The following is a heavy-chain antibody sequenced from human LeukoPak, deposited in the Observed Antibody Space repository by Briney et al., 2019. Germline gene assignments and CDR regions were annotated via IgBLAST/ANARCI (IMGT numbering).Heavy chain of an antibody. J-gene: IGHJ6*02. CDR1: GGTFSSYA. CDR3: ASAGMPYYYYGMDV. Sequence: SVKVSCKASGGTFSSYAISWVRQAPGQGLEWMGRTIPILGIANYAQKFQGRVTITADKSTSTAYMELSSLRSEDTAVYYCASAGMPYYYYGMDVWGQGTTVTVSS. V-gene: IGHV1-69*04. D-gene: IGHD1-26*01. CDR2: TIPILGIA.